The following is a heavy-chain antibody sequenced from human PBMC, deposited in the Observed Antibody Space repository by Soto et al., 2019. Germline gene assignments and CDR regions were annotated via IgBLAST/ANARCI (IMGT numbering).Heavy chain of an antibody. D-gene: IGHD3-10*01. CDR1: GFTFSSYA. V-gene: IGHV3-23*01. Sequence: EVQLLESGGGLVQPGGSLRLSCAASGFTFSSYAMSWVRQAPGKGLEWVSAISGSGGSTYYADSVKGRFTISRDNSKNTRYLQMNSLGAEDTAVYYCAKSGVWFGSNWFDPGGQGTLVTGSS. CDR2: ISGSGGST. J-gene: IGHJ5*02. CDR3: AKSGVWFGSNWFDP.